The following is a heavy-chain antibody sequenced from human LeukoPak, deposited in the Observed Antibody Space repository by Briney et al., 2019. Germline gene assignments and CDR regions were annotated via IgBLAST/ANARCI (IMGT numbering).Heavy chain of an antibody. CDR2: IIPIFGTA. CDR3: ARVAYSNYYYYYMDV. Sequence: ASVTVSFKASGGTFISYAISWVRQAPGQGLEWMGGIIPIFGTANYAQKFQGRVTITTDESTSTAYMELSSLRSEDTAVYYCARVAYSNYYYYYMDVWGKGTTVTVSS. V-gene: IGHV1-69*05. J-gene: IGHJ6*03. CDR1: GGTFISYA. D-gene: IGHD4-11*01.